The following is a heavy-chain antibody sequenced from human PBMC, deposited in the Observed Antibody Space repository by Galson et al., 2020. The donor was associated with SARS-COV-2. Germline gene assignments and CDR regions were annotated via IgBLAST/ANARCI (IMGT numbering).Heavy chain of an antibody. CDR1: GYTLTELS. J-gene: IGHJ4*02. CDR2: FDPEAGET. V-gene: IGHV1-24*01. D-gene: IGHD3-22*01. Sequence: ASVKVSCKVSGYTLTELSMHWVRQAPGKGLEWMGGFDPEAGETIYAQKFQGRVTMTEDTSTDTAYMELSSLRSEDTAVYYCATVPPLYYDSSGYYRFDYWGQGTLVTVSS. CDR3: ATVPPLYYDSSGYYRFDY.